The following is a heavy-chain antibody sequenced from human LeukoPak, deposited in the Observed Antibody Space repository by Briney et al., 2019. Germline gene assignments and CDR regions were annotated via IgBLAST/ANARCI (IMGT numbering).Heavy chain of an antibody. CDR1: GYTFTGYY. J-gene: IGHJ4*02. Sequence: ASVKVSCKASGYTFTGYYMHWVRQTPGQGLEWMGWINPNSGGTNYAQKFQGWVTMTRDTSISTAYMELSRLRSDDTAVYYCARQTEWGYDSSGYYYDYWGQGTLVTVSS. V-gene: IGHV1-2*04. D-gene: IGHD3-22*01. CDR2: INPNSGGT. CDR3: ARQTEWGYDSSGYYYDY.